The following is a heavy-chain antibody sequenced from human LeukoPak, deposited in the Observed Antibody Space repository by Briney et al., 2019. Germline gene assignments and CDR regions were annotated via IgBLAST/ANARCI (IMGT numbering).Heavy chain of an antibody. Sequence: SETLSLTCTVSGGSISSGGYYWSWIRQHPGKGLEWIGYIYYSGSTYYNPSLKSRVTISVDTSKNQFSLKLSSVTAADTAVDYCASVQADYYSGMDVLGKGTTVT. CDR1: GGSISSGGYY. V-gene: IGHV4-31*03. J-gene: IGHJ6*04. CDR3: ASVQADYYSGMDV. CDR2: IYYSGST.